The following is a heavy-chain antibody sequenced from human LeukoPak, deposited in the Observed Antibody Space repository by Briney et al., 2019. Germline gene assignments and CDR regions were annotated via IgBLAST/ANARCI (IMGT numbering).Heavy chain of an antibody. Sequence: GGSLRLSCAASGFTFDDYAMHWVRQAPGKGLEWVSGISWNSGSIGYADSVKGRFTISRDNAKNSLYLQMSSPRAEDTALYYCAKDRGSTVGTPAHWGQGTLVTVSS. CDR3: AKDRGSTVGTPAH. CDR2: ISWNSGSI. V-gene: IGHV3-9*01. J-gene: IGHJ4*02. D-gene: IGHD4-23*01. CDR1: GFTFDDYA.